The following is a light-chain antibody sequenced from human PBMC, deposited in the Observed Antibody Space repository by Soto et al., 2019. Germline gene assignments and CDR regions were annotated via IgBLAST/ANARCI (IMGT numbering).Light chain of an antibody. J-gene: IGKJ5*01. CDR2: TAS. CDR1: QPISGF. V-gene: IGKV1-27*01. Sequence: DIQMTQSPSSLPASLVDRVTISCLASQPISGFLAWYQQRPGEVPRLLIHTASVLQSGVPSRFSGSGSKTNFTLTISSLQPEDVATYYCQNYNLALPTFGQGTRLEIK. CDR3: QNYNLALPT.